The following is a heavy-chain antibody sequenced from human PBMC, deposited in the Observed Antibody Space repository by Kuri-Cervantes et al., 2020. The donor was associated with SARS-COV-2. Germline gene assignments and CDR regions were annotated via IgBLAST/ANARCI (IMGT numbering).Heavy chain of an antibody. CDR1: GYTFTGYY. Sequence: ASVKVSCKASGYTFTGYYMHWVRQAPGQGLEWMGWINPNSGGTNYAQKFQGWVTMTRDTSISTVYMELSRRRSDDTAVYYCARASVRGIIITYHSYGMDVWGQGTTVTVSS. V-gene: IGHV1-2*04. D-gene: IGHD3-10*01. CDR3: ARASVRGIIITYHSYGMDV. CDR2: INPNSGGT. J-gene: IGHJ6*02.